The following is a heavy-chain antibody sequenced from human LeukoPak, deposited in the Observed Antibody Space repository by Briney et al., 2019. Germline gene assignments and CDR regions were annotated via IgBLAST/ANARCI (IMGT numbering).Heavy chain of an antibody. CDR3: VKVDT. D-gene: IGHD5-18*01. Sequence: RGSLRLSCAASGFTFSSYGMHWVRQSPGKGLDWVAFIRNDGNKYNYAESVKGRFTISRDNSKNTLYLQMDSLSAEDTAVYYCVKVDTWGQGTLVTVSS. CDR1: GFTFSSYG. CDR2: IRNDGNKY. V-gene: IGHV3-30*02. J-gene: IGHJ4*02.